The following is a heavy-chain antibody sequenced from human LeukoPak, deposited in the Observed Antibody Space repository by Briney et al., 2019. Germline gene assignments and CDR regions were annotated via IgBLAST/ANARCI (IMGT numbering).Heavy chain of an antibody. CDR2: ISSSGSII. D-gene: IGHD2-15*01. CDR3: ARDLPDHIVVVEAATGDY. J-gene: IGHJ4*02. V-gene: IGHV3-48*01. Sequence: GGSLRLSCAASGFTFTNYAMSWVRQTPGKGLEWISYISSSGSIIYYADSVKGRFTISRDNAKNSLYLQMNSLRAEDTAVYYCARDLPDHIVVVEAATGDYWGQGTLVTVSS. CDR1: GFTFTNYA.